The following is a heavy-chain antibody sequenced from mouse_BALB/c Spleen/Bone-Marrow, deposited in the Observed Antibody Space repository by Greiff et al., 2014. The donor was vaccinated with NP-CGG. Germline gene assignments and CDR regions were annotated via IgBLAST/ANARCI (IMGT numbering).Heavy chain of an antibody. CDR2: ISYSSST. J-gene: IGHJ4*01. Sequence: VQLKQSGPGLVKPSQSLSLTCTVTGYSITSDYAWNWIRQFQGNKLEWMGYISYSSSTNYNPSLESRISITRDTSKNQFFLQLNSVTAEDTATYYCARRDYGDYAMDYWGQGTSVTVSS. CDR1: GYSITSDYA. D-gene: IGHD1-2*01. CDR3: ARRDYGDYAMDY. V-gene: IGHV3-2*02.